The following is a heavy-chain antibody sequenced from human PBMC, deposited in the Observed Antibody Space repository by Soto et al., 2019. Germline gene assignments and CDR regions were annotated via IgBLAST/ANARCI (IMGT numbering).Heavy chain of an antibody. CDR2: IYPGDSDT. Sequence: RGSLKISCKGSGYSFTSYWIGWVRQMPGKGLEWMGIIYPGDSDTRYSPSFQGQVTISADKSISTAYLQWSSLKASDTAMYYCARQVRSSAAGMDVWGQGTTVTVSS. V-gene: IGHV5-51*01. J-gene: IGHJ6*02. D-gene: IGHD6-6*01. CDR1: GYSFTSYW. CDR3: ARQVRSSAAGMDV.